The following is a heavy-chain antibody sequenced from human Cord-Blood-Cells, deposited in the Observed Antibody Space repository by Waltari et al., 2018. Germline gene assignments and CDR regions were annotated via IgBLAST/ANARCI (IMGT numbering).Heavy chain of an antibody. CDR1: GYTFTSYA. CDR3: ARDQYDSSGYYYY. Sequence: QVQPVQSGAEAKTPRASVKVSCKASGYTFTSYAMHWVRKAPGQRLEWMGWINAGNGNTKYSQKFQGRVTITRATSASTAYMELSRLRSEDSAVYYCARDQYDSSGYYYYWGQGTLVTVSS. CDR2: INAGNGNT. J-gene: IGHJ4*02. V-gene: IGHV1-3*01. D-gene: IGHD3-22*01.